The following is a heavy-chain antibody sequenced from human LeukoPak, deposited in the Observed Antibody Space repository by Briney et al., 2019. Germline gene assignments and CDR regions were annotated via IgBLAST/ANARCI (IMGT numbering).Heavy chain of an antibody. V-gene: IGHV3-21*01. Sequence: GGSLRLSCAASGFTFSSYSMNWVRQAPVKGLEWVSSISSSSSYIYYADSVKGRFTISRDNAKNSLYLQMNSLRAEDTAVYYCAREYSERRSGWTDFDYWGQGTLVTVSS. CDR3: AREYSERRSGWTDFDY. CDR2: ISSSSSYI. D-gene: IGHD6-19*01. J-gene: IGHJ4*02. CDR1: GFTFSSYS.